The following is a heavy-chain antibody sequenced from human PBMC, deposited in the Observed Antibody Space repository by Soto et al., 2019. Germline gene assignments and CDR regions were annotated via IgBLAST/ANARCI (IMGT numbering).Heavy chain of an antibody. CDR1: GYSFTSYW. CDR2: IYPGDSDT. Sequence: GESLKISCKGSGYSFTSYWIGWVRQMPGKGLEWMGIIYPGDSDTRYSPSFQGQVTISADKSISTAYLQWSSLKASDTAMYYYARHIGSSWYLNYYYGMDVWGQGTTVTVSS. CDR3: ARHIGSSWYLNYYYGMDV. V-gene: IGHV5-51*01. J-gene: IGHJ6*02. D-gene: IGHD6-13*01.